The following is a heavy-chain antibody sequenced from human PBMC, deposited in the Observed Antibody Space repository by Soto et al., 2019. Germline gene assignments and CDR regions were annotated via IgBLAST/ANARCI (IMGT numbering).Heavy chain of an antibody. Sequence: QVQLVQSGAEVKKPGASVTVSCKASGYTLSDYYIQWVRQAPGQGLEWMGWINPNSGDLNYAQKFQGRVTMSRDTSINTAYMERRWLRSEDTAVYYCTREGRGIAAAGAGNDAFDIWGQGTKVTVSS. CDR2: INPNSGDL. CDR3: TREGRGIAAAGAGNDAFDI. V-gene: IGHV1-2*02. J-gene: IGHJ3*02. D-gene: IGHD6-13*01. CDR1: GYTLSDYY.